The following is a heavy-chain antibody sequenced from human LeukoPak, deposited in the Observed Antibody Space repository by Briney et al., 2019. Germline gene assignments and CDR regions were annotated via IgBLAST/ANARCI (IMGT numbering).Heavy chain of an antibody. CDR1: GSIFTSYW. Sequence: GESLKISCKGSGSIFTSYWIGWVRQLPGKGLEWMGIIYPGDSDTRYSPSFQGQVTISVDKSISTAYLQWSSLKASDTAMYYCARRQGCSSTSCPPDYWGQGTLVTISS. J-gene: IGHJ4*02. D-gene: IGHD2-2*01. CDR2: IYPGDSDT. V-gene: IGHV5-51*01. CDR3: ARRQGCSSTSCPPDY.